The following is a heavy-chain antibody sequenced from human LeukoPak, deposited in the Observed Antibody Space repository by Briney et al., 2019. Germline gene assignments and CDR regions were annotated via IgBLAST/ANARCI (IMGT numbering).Heavy chain of an antibody. CDR2: FCTTGST. D-gene: IGHD1-14*01. CDR1: GGAMSRWC. J-gene: IGHJ4*02. Sequence: SETLSLTCTVSGGAMSRWCWSWLRQPAGKGLEWIGRFCTTGSTNYSPSLKSRVTMSVDTSKNQFSLNLISVTAADTAVYYCATGAGDFDHWGQGILVTVSS. CDR3: ATGAGDFDH. V-gene: IGHV4-4*07.